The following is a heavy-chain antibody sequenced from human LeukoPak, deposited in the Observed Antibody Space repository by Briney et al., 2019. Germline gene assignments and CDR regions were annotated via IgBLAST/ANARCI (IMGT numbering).Heavy chain of an antibody. CDR1: GFTFYSYE. CDR2: ISGSGSPI. V-gene: IGHV3-48*03. D-gene: IGHD3-10*01. Sequence: TGGSLRLSCAASGFTFYSYEMNWVRQAPGKGLEWVSYISGSGSPIYYADSVKGRFTISRDNAKNSLYLQMNSLRAEDTAVYYCARDSSYGSGSYNEIDYWGQGTLVTVSS. CDR3: ARDSSYGSGSYNEIDY. J-gene: IGHJ4*02.